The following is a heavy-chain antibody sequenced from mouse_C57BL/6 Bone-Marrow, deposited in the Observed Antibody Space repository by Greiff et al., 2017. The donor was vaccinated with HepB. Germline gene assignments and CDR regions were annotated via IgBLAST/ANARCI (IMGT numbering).Heavy chain of an antibody. CDR1: GFTFSSYA. CDR2: ISDGGSYT. CDR3: AREGLYYDYEGYAMDY. J-gene: IGHJ4*01. D-gene: IGHD2-4*01. V-gene: IGHV5-4*01. Sequence: EVQLVESGGGLVKPGGSLKLSCAASGFTFSSYAMSWVRQTPEKRLEWVATISDGGSYTYYPDNVKGRFTISRDNAKNNLYLQMSHLKSEDTAMYYCAREGLYYDYEGYAMDYWGQGTSVTVSS.